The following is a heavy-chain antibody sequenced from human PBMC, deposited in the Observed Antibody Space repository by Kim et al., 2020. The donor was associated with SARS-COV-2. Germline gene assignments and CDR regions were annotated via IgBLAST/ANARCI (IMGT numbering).Heavy chain of an antibody. CDR1: GFDVINNY. D-gene: IGHD1-26*01. J-gene: IGHJ4*02. CDR2: IYMDDTT. CDR3: TKDADRSGGGY. V-gene: IGHV3-53*01. Sequence: GGSLRLSCAAPGFDVINNYMSWIRQAPGKGLEWVSIIYMDDTTYYANSVKGRFTISGDTSQNTLYLHMNNLGAEDTGLYYCTKDADRSGGGYWGQGTLVTVSS.